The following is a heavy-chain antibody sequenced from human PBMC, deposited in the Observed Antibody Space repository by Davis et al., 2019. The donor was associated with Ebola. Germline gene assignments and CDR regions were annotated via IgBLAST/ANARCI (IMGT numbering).Heavy chain of an antibody. CDR1: GFTFSSYS. V-gene: IGHV3-21*01. CDR3: AREGSMVRGVMDYYYGMDV. D-gene: IGHD3-10*01. J-gene: IGHJ6*02. Sequence: GGTLRLSCAASGFTFSSYSMNWVRQAPGKSLESVSSISSISSFIYYADSVKGRFTISRDNAKNSLYLQMNSLRAEDTAVYYCAREGSMVRGVMDYYYGMDVWGQGTTVTVSS. CDR2: ISSISSFI.